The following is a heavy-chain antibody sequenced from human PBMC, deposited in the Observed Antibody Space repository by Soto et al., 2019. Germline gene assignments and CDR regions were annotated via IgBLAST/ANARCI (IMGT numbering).Heavy chain of an antibody. J-gene: IGHJ4*02. CDR1: GFTFSSYA. D-gene: IGHD3-22*01. V-gene: IGHV3-23*01. Sequence: PGGSLRLSCAASGFTFSSYAMSWVRQAPGKGLEWVSAISGSGGSTYYADSVKGRFTISRDNSKNTLYLQMNSLRAEDTAVYYCAKGLEIVVVITYLDYWGQGTLVTVSS. CDR2: ISGSGGST. CDR3: AKGLEIVVVITYLDY.